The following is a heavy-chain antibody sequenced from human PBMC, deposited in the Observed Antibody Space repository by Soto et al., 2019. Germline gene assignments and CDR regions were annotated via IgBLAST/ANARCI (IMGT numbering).Heavy chain of an antibody. CDR1: GFTFNIYA. CDR2: ISFDGTKK. J-gene: IGHJ6*02. Sequence: GGSLRLSCAASGFTFNIYALHWVRQAPGKCLEWVAVISFDGTKKYYSDSVKGRFTISRDNLKNTLYLQMNNRRVEDAALYFCAREDDYGYRYINYGLDVWGQGTTVTVSS. V-gene: IGHV3-30-3*01. CDR3: AREDDYGYRYINYGLDV. D-gene: IGHD4-17*01.